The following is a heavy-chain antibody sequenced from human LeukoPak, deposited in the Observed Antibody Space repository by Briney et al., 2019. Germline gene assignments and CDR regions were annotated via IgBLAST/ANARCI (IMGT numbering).Heavy chain of an antibody. V-gene: IGHV4-34*01. Sequence: SETLSLTCAVYGGSFSGYYWSWIRQPPGKGLEWIGEINHSGSTNYNPSLKSRVTISVDTSKNQFSLQLISVTAADTAVYYLAREIRAPYGPNQSNWFDPWGQGTLVTVSS. J-gene: IGHJ5*02. CDR3: AREIRAPYGPNQSNWFDP. CDR1: GGSFSGYY. D-gene: IGHD4-17*01. CDR2: INHSGST.